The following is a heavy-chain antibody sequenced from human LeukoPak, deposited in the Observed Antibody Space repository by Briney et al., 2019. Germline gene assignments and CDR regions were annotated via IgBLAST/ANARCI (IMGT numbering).Heavy chain of an antibody. Sequence: ASVKVSCKASGYTFTSHDINWVRQATGQGLEWMGWMNPNSGNTGYAQKFQGRVTMTRNTSISTAYMELSSLRSEDTAVYYCARAPRFDWLPRLQYYFDYWGQGTLVTVSS. CDR1: GYTFTSHD. CDR2: MNPNSGNT. J-gene: IGHJ4*02. D-gene: IGHD3-9*01. CDR3: ARAPRFDWLPRLQYYFDY. V-gene: IGHV1-8*01.